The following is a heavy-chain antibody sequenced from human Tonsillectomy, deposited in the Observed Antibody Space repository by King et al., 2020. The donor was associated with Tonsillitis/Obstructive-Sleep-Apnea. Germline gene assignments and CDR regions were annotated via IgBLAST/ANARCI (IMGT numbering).Heavy chain of an antibody. CDR2: ISYDGSNK. CDR1: GFTFNNYT. D-gene: IGHD3-3*01. CDR3: ARDTNADFWSGPYYLDV. J-gene: IGHJ6*03. Sequence: VQLVESGGRVVQPGRSLRLSCAASGFTFNNYTIHWVRQAPGKGPEWVAVISYDGSNKYYADSVKGRFTISRDSSKNTLYLQMHSLRPEDTAVYYCARDTNADFWSGPYYLDVWGKGATVSV. V-gene: IGHV3-30*04.